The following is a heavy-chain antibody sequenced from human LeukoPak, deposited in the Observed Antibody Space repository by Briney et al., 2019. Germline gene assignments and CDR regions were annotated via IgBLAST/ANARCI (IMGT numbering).Heavy chain of an antibody. D-gene: IGHD3-22*01. J-gene: IGHJ4*02. CDR1: GGSISSGSYY. V-gene: IGHV4-39*07. Sequence: SETLSLTCTVSGGSISSGSYYWGWIRQPPGKGLEWIGSIYYSGSTYYNPSLKSRVTISVDTSKNQFSLKLSSVTAADTAVYYCARTAQYYYDSSGKSHFVFDYWGQGTLVTVSS. CDR3: ARTAQYYYDSSGKSHFVFDY. CDR2: IYYSGST.